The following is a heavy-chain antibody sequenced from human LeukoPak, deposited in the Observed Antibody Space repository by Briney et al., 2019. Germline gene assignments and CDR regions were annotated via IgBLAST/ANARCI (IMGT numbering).Heavy chain of an antibody. CDR1: GGSISSGGYY. Sequence: SETLSLTCAVSGGSISSGGYYWSWIRQPPGKGLEWIGYIYHSGSTYYNPSHKSLVTISVDSYNKQYSQKLSSVTAAETAVYYCARNTPPYLLCVGPKDRWSYYYYGMDVWGKGTTVTVSS. CDR2: IYHSGST. D-gene: IGHD2-15*01. V-gene: IGHV4-30-2*01. CDR3: ARNTPPYLLCVGPKDRWSYYYYGMDV. J-gene: IGHJ6*04.